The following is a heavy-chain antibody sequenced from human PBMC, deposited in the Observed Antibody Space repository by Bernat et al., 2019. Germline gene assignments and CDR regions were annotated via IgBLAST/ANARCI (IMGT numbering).Heavy chain of an antibody. Sequence: EVQLVESGGGLVQPGGSLRLSCAASGFTVSSNYMSWVRQAPGKGLEWVSVIYSGGSTYCADSVKGRFTISRDNSKNTLYLQMNSLRAEDTAVYYCARILTLAAAGTGLYYGMDVWGQGTTVTVSS. CDR2: IYSGGST. D-gene: IGHD6-13*01. CDR3: ARILTLAAAGTGLYYGMDV. V-gene: IGHV3-66*01. J-gene: IGHJ6*02. CDR1: GFTVSSNY.